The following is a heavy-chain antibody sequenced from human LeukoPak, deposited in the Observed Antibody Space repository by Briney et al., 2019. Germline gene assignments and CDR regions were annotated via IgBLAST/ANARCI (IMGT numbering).Heavy chain of an antibody. J-gene: IGHJ5*02. CDR2: ISAYNGNT. Sequence: GASVKVSCKASGYTFTSYGISWVRQAPGQGLEWMGWISAYNGNTNYAQKLQGRVTVTTDTSTSTAYMELRSLRSDDTAVYYCAKSSRQQLITGDWFDPWGQGTLVTVSS. V-gene: IGHV1-18*01. CDR1: GYTFTSYG. CDR3: AKSSRQQLITGDWFDP. D-gene: IGHD6-13*01.